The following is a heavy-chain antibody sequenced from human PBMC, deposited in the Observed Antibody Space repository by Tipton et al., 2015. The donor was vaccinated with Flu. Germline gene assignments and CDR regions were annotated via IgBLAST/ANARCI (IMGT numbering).Heavy chain of an antibody. J-gene: IGHJ4*02. V-gene: IGHV4-38-2*01. CDR2: IYHSGST. CDR3: ARGDFWSGYYVDY. Sequence: TLSLTYAVSGYSISSGYYWGWIRQPPGKGLEWIGSIYHSGSTYYNPSLKSRVTISVDTSKNQFPLKLSSVTAADTAVYYCARGDFWSGYYVDYWGQGTLVTVSS. CDR1: GYSISSGYY. D-gene: IGHD3-3*01.